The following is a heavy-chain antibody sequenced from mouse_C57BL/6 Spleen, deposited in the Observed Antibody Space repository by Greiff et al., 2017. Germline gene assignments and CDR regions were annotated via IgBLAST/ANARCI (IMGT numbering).Heavy chain of an antibody. D-gene: IGHD1-1*01. Sequence: VQLQQSGAELARPGASVKLSCKASGYTFTSYGISWVKQRTGQGLEWIGEIYPRSGNTYYNEQFKGKATLTADKSSSTAYMELRSLTSEDSAVYFCARAHGSDSAMDGWGQGTSVTVAS. V-gene: IGHV1-81*01. J-gene: IGHJ4*01. CDR1: GYTFTSYG. CDR2: IYPRSGNT. CDR3: ARAHGSDSAMDG.